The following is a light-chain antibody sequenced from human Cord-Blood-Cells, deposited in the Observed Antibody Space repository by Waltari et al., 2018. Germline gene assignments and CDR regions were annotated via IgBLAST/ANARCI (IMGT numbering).Light chain of an antibody. CDR2: AAS. Sequence: ILLSQSPSSLSASVGVSVSITCRASQGISSYLAWYQQKPGKAPKLLIYAASTLQSGVPSRFSGSGSETDFTLTISSLQPEDFATYYCQQLNSYPYTFGQGTKLEIK. CDR1: QGISSY. V-gene: IGKV1-9*01. CDR3: QQLNSYPYT. J-gene: IGKJ2*01.